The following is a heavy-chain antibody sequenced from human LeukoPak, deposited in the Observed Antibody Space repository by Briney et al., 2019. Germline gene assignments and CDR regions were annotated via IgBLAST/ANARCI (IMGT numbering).Heavy chain of an antibody. CDR1: GFTFDDYA. D-gene: IGHD6-13*01. V-gene: IGHV3-9*01. CDR2: ISWNSGSI. J-gene: IGHJ1*01. CDR3: AKDTDYSSSWYRYFQH. Sequence: PGGSLRLSCAASGFTFDDYAMHWVRQAPGKGLEWVSGISWNSGSIGYADSVKGRFTISRDNAKNSLYLQMNSLRAEDTALYYCAKDTDYSSSWYRYFQHWGQGTLVTVSS.